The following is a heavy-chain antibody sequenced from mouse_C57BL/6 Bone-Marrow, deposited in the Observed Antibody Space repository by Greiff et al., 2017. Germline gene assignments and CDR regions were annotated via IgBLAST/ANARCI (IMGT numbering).Heavy chain of an antibody. CDR2: INPSNSET. Sequence: VQLQQSGAELVRPGSSVKLSCKASGYTFTSYWMDWVKQRPGQGLEWIGNINPSNSETHYNLKFKDKATLTVDKSSSTAYMQLSSLTSEDSAVYYCAMARYWYFAVWGTGTTVTVSS. V-gene: IGHV1-61*01. CDR1: GYTFTSYW. J-gene: IGHJ1*03. CDR3: AMARYWYFAV.